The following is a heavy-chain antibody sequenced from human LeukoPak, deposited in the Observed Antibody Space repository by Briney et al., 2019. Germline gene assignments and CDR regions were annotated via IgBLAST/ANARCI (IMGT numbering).Heavy chain of an antibody. V-gene: IGHV1-69*04. J-gene: IGHJ4*02. CDR3: ARGPGTGNFDY. CDR1: VGTLSSYA. CDR2: MIADLGIA. Sequence: ASVKVSCMASVGTLSSYAICWVRQAPGQGLEGMGRMIADLGIATYAEEFQGRVTITADQSTSTAYMELSSLGSENTAVYYCARGPGTGNFDYWGQGTLVTVSS. D-gene: IGHD1-14*01.